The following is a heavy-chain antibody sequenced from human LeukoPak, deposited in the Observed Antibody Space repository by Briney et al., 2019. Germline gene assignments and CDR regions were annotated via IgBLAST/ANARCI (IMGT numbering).Heavy chain of an antibody. Sequence: SETLSLTCTVSGGSISSSSYYRGWIRQPPGKGLEWIGEINHSGSTNYNPSLKSRVTISVDTSKNQFSLKLSSVTAADTAVYYCARGRRRITIFGVVITPRGWFDPWGQGTLVTVSS. CDR1: GGSISSSSYY. V-gene: IGHV4-39*07. CDR2: INHSGST. CDR3: ARGRRRITIFGVVITPRGWFDP. J-gene: IGHJ5*02. D-gene: IGHD3-3*01.